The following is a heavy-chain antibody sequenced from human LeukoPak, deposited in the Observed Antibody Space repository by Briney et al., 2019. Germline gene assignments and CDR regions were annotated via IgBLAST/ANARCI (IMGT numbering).Heavy chain of an antibody. D-gene: IGHD3-10*01. J-gene: IGHJ5*02. CDR1: GFTFSSYG. V-gene: IGHV3-30*18. CDR3: AKGGSYYGSGSPPRWFDP. CDR2: ISYDGSNK. Sequence: GSLRLSCAASGFTFSSYGMHWVRQAPGKGLEWVAVISYDGSNKYYADSVKGRFTISRDNSKNTLYLQMNSLRAEDTAVYYCAKGGSYYGSGSPPRWFDPWGQGTLVTVSS.